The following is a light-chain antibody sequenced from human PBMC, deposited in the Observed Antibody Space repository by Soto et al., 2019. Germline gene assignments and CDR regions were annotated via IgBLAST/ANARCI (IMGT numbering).Light chain of an antibody. Sequence: QSVLTQPPSASGTPGQRVTISCSGSSCNIGSKTVNWCQQLPGTAPRLLIYGSDQRPSGVPDRFSGSKSGTSASLAISGLQADDEADYYCCLYIGATTYVFGTGTKVTVL. CDR1: SCNIGSKT. J-gene: IGLJ1*01. V-gene: IGLV1-44*01. CDR3: CLYIGATTYV. CDR2: GSD.